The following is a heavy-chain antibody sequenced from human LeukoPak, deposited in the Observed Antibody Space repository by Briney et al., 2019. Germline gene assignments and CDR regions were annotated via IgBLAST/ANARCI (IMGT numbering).Heavy chain of an antibody. CDR3: ARRVGRYFGERAYYYNYMDV. D-gene: IGHD3-10*01. CDR1: GGSIRRSSYY. Sequence: PSETLSLTCTVSGGSIRRSSYYWGWIRQPPGKGLEWIGTIYYSGSTYYNPSLKNRVTISVDTPKNQFSLKLSSVTAADTAVYYCARRVGRYFGERAYYYNYMDVWGKGTTVTISS. J-gene: IGHJ6*03. CDR2: IYYSGST. V-gene: IGHV4-39*01.